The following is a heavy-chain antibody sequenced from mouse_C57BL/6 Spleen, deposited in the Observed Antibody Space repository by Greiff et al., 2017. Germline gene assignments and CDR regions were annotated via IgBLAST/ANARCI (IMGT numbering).Heavy chain of an antibody. CDR2: LDPSDSYT. CDR1: GYTFTSYW. J-gene: IGHJ2*01. D-gene: IGHD2-5*01. Sequence: QVQLQQPGAELVKPGASVKLSCKASGYTFTSYWMQWVKQRPGQGLEWIGELDPSDSYTNYTQKFKGKATFTVDTSSSTAYMQLSSLTSEDSAVYYCAHSNEGLLYFDYWGQGTTLTVSS. V-gene: IGHV1-50*01. CDR3: AHSNEGLLYFDY.